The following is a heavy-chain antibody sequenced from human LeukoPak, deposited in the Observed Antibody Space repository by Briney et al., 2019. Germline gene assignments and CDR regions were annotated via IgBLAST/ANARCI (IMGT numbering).Heavy chain of an antibody. CDR3: ARVAAPWWGVLDYYYYMDV. CDR2: ISAYNGNT. Sequence: ASVKVSCKASGYTFTSYGISWVRQAPGQGLEWMGWISAYNGNTNYAQKLQGRVTMTTDTSTSTAYMELGSLRSDDTAVYYCARVAAPWWGVLDYYYYMDVWGKGTTVTVSS. J-gene: IGHJ6*03. CDR1: GYTFTSYG. V-gene: IGHV1-18*01. D-gene: IGHD6-6*01.